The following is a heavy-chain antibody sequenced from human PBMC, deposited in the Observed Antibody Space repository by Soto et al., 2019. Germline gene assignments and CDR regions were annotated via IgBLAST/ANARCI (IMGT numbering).Heavy chain of an antibody. J-gene: IGHJ6*03. CDR3: ARGLVLWFGELARRRGYYYYMDV. CDR1: GGSFSGYQ. V-gene: IGHV4-34*01. D-gene: IGHD3-10*01. CDR2: SNDSGSI. Sequence: QVQLQQWGAGLLKPSETLSLTCAVYGGSFSGYQWSWIRQTPGKGLEWVGESNDSGSINYNPTRKSLFTISLHAPKKSISMKLSSVPAADTAVYYCARGLVLWFGELARRRGYYYYMDVWGKGTTVTVSS.